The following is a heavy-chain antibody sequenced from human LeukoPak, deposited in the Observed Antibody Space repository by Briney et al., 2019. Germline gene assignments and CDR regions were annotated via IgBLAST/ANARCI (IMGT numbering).Heavy chain of an antibody. CDR3: ARDRPSGWYLQYYFNY. CDR2: IKPDGTDK. Sequence: GGSLRLSCAAPGFTFSNYCMSWVRQAPGKGLEWVANIKPDGTDKYYVDSVKGRFTISRDNAKNSLHLQVNSLRAEDTAVYYCARDRPSGWYLQYYFNYWGQGALVTVSS. D-gene: IGHD6-19*01. J-gene: IGHJ4*02. CDR1: GFTFSNYC. V-gene: IGHV3-7*04.